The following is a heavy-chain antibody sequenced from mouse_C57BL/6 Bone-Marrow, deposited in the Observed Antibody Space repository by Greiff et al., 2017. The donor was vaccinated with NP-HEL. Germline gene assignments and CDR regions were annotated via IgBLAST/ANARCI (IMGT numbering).Heavy chain of an antibody. D-gene: IGHD2-5*01. CDR1: GYTFTSYW. Sequence: QVQLQQPGAELVKPGASVKLSCKASGYTFTSYWMQWVKQRPGQGLEWIGEIDPSDSYTNYNQKFKGKATLTVDTSSSTAYMQLSSLTSEDSAVYYCARESNPFDYWGQGTTLTVSS. CDR3: ARESNPFDY. V-gene: IGHV1-50*01. CDR2: IDPSDSYT. J-gene: IGHJ2*01.